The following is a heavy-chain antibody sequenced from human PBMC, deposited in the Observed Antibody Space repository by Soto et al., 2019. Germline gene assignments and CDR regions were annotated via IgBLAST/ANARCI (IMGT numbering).Heavy chain of an antibody. V-gene: IGHV4-31*03. Sequence: SETLSLTCTFSGGSISSGGYYWSWIRQHPGKGLEWIGYIYYSGSTYYNPSLKSRVTISVDTSKNQFSLKLSSVTAADTAVYYCARATVDTAMVILNYFDYWGQGTLVTVSS. D-gene: IGHD5-18*01. CDR1: GGSISSGGYY. CDR3: ARATVDTAMVILNYFDY. J-gene: IGHJ4*02. CDR2: IYYSGST.